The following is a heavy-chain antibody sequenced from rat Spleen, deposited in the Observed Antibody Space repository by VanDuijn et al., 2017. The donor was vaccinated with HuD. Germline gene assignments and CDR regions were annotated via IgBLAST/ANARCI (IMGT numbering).Heavy chain of an antibody. J-gene: IGHJ2*01. V-gene: IGHV2-47*01. CDR2: IWSHGGI. D-gene: IGHD1-12*03. CDR1: GFSLTSNS. Sequence: QVQLKESGPGLVQPSETLSLTCTVSGFSLTSNSVSWIRQPPGKGLEWMGVIWSHGGIDYNSAIKSRLSITRDTSKSQVFLKMNSLQPEDTGTYYCARRRDSYAHFDYWGQGVMVTVSS. CDR3: ARRRDSYAHFDY.